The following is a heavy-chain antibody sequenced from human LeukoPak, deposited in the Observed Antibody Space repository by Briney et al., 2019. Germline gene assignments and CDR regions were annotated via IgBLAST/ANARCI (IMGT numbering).Heavy chain of an antibody. D-gene: IGHD1-1*01. Sequence: GGSLRLSCAGAGFSITDHHMDWVRQAPGKGLEWIGRSATTKPNSCTTQYAASVRGRFTISRDDSQNSLYLHLNSLKTEDTAVYYCVRVVTTGSGWYHFHNWGLGTLVTVSS. J-gene: IGHJ4*02. CDR1: GFSITDHH. CDR2: SATTKPNSCTT. V-gene: IGHV3-72*01. CDR3: VRVVTTGSGWYHFHN.